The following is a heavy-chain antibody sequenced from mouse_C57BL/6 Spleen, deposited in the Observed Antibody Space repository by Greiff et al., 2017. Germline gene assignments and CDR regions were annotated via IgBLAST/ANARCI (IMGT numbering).Heavy chain of an antibody. CDR1: GYSITSGYD. CDR2: ISYSGST. V-gene: IGHV3-1*01. J-gene: IGHJ2*01. Sequence: EVKLEESGPGMVKPSQSLSLTCTVTGYSITSGYDWHWIRHFPGNKLEWMGYISYSGSTNYNPSLKSRISITHDTSKNHFFLKLNSVTTEDTATYYCARGGNFPYYFDYWGQGTTLTVSS. CDR3: ARGGNFPYYFDY.